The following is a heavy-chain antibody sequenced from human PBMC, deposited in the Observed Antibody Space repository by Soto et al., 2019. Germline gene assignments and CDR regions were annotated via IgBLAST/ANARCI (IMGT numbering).Heavy chain of an antibody. CDR3: AAGEWWWGRI. CDR1: GLTVATSA. D-gene: IGHD2-15*01. V-gene: IGHV3-23*01. J-gene: IGHJ3*02. Sequence: EVQLLESGGGLVQPGGSLRLSCAASGLTVATSAMSWVCQAPGKGLEWVSAIHDNDDSTFYADSVKGRFTITIDSSKNTLYLQMNSLGAEDTAIYYCAAGEWWWGRIWRQGTMVTVSS. CDR2: IHDNDDST.